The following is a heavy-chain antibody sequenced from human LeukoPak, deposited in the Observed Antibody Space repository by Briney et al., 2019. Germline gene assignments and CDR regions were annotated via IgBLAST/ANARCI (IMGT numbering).Heavy chain of an antibody. Sequence: PSETLSLTCSVSGVSITKYYWTWIRQPPGEGLEWIGHFYHSGSATYPLSLDGRVDISVDTSKNQFSLRLTSVSAADTAVYFCARSVSSLFVSGNYWPGGFDSWGPGTLVTVSS. CDR1: GVSITKYY. V-gene: IGHV4-59*01. CDR3: ARSVSSLFVSGNYWPGGFDS. J-gene: IGHJ4*02. D-gene: IGHD5-24*01. CDR2: FYHSGSA.